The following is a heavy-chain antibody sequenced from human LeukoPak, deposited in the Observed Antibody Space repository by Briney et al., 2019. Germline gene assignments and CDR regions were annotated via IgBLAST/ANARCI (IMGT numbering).Heavy chain of an antibody. J-gene: IGHJ4*02. CDR3: AKTTGGSMIVVEALDY. CDR1: GFTFRNYA. D-gene: IGHD3-22*01. V-gene: IGHV3-30*04. CDR2: ISYAGSNE. Sequence: GGSLRLSCAPSGFTFRNYAMHWVRQAPGKGLEWVAVISYAGSNEHYADSVKGRFTISRDNSKNTLYLQMNSLRAEDTAVYYCAKTTGGSMIVVEALDYWGQGTLVTVSS.